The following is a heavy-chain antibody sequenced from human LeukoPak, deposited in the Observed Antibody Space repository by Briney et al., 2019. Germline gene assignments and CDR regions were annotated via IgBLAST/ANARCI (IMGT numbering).Heavy chain of an antibody. CDR3: ARGPSHYDILTGQSPPFDY. Sequence: SETLPLTCTVSGGSISSYYWSWIRQPPGKGLEWIGYIYYSGSTNYNPSLKSRVTISVDTSKNQFSLKLSSVTAADTAVYCCARGPSHYDILTGQSPPFDYWGQGTLVTVSS. CDR2: IYYSGST. D-gene: IGHD3-9*01. V-gene: IGHV4-59*01. CDR1: GGSISSYY. J-gene: IGHJ4*02.